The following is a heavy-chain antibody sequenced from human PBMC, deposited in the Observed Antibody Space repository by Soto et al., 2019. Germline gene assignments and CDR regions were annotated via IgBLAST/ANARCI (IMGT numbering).Heavy chain of an antibody. CDR1: GGSVSRGGYY. D-gene: IGHD3-10*01. CDR3: AREYYSSGSSFDY. CDR2: ITYSGST. J-gene: IGHJ4*02. V-gene: IGHV4-31*03. Sequence: QVQLQESGPGLVKPSQTLSLTCTVSGGSVSRGGYYWSWLRQHPGKGLEWIGYITYSGSTYYNPSLKSRPIISLDTSRNHFSLELSSVTAADTAVYYCAREYYSSGSSFDYWGQGTLVTVSS.